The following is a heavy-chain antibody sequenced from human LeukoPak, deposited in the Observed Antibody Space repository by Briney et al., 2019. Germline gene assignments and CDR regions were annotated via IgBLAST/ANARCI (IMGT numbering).Heavy chain of an antibody. CDR2: IYYSGST. D-gene: IGHD3-9*01. V-gene: IGHV4-31*03. CDR1: GGSISSGGYY. Sequence: SQTLSLTCTVSGGSISSGGYYWSWIRQHPGKGLEWIGYIYYSGSTYYNPSLKSRVTISVDTSKNQFSLKLSSVTAADTAVYYCASAPLYYDILTGYYPSYYFDYWGQGTLVTVSS. CDR3: ASAPLYYDILTGYYPSYYFDY. J-gene: IGHJ4*02.